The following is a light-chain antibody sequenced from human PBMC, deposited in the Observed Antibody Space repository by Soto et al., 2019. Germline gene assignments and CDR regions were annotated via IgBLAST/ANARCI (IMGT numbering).Light chain of an antibody. J-gene: IGKJ3*01. V-gene: IGKV3-20*01. CDR3: QQYDTSFT. CDR1: QSISSTY. CDR2: GAS. Sequence: EIVLTQSPGTLSLSPGERATLSCRASQSISSTYLAWYQQKPGQAPRLLIYGASSRATGIPDRFSGSWSGTDFTLTISRLEPEGFAVYYCQQYDTSFTFGPGTKVDIK.